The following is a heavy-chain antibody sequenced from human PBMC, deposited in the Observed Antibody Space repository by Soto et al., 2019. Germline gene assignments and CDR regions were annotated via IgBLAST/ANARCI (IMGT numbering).Heavy chain of an antibody. J-gene: IGHJ6*02. V-gene: IGHV3-33*01. CDR3: ARDMSSSWGQQDHYYYGMGV. CDR1: GFTFSSYG. D-gene: IGHD2-2*01. CDR2: IWYDGSNK. Sequence: QVQLVESGGGVVQPGRSLRLSCAASGFTFSSYGMHWVRQAPGKGLEWVAVIWYDGSNKYYADSVKGRFTISRDNSKNTLYLQMNSLRAEDTAGYYCARDMSSSWGQQDHYYYGMGVWGQGTTVSVSS.